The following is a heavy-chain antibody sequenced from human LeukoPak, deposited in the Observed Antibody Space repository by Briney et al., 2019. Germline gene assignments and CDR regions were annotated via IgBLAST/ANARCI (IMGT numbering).Heavy chain of an antibody. D-gene: IGHD2-2*01. Sequence: SETLSLTCAVYGGSFSGYYWSWIRQPPGKGLEWIGEINHSGSTNYNPSLKSRVTISVDTSKNQFSLKLSSVTAADTAVYYCARSYCSSTSCYVGIDYWGQGTLVTVSS. CDR3: ARSYCSSTSCYVGIDY. J-gene: IGHJ4*02. CDR2: INHSGST. CDR1: GGSFSGYY. V-gene: IGHV4-34*01.